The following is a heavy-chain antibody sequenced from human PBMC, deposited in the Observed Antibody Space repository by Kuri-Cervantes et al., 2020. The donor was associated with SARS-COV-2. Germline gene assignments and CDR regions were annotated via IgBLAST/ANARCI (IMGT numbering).Heavy chain of an antibody. CDR2: ISGSGGSA. V-gene: IGHV3-23*01. CDR3: AKTEQMGGAFDI. Sequence: GGSLRLSCAASGFTFSSYAMSWVRQAPGKGLEWVSAISGSGGSAYYADSVKGRFTISRDNSKNTLYLQMNSLRAEDTAVYYCAKTEQMGGAFDIWGQGTMVTVSS. J-gene: IGHJ3*02. D-gene: IGHD6-13*01. CDR1: GFTFSSYA.